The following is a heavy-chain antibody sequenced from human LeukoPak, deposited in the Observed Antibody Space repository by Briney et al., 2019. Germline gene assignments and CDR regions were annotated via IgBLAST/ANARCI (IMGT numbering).Heavy chain of an antibody. CDR1: GYTFTGYY. J-gene: IGHJ5*02. CDR3: ARDNSVEDTAWWFDP. Sequence: ASVKVSCKASGYTFTGYYMHWVRQAPGQGLEWMGWINPNSGGTNYAQKFQGRVTMTRDTSIGTAYMELSRLRSEDMAVYYCARDNSVEDTAWWFDPWGQGTLVTVSS. D-gene: IGHD4-23*01. CDR2: INPNSGGT. V-gene: IGHV1-2*02.